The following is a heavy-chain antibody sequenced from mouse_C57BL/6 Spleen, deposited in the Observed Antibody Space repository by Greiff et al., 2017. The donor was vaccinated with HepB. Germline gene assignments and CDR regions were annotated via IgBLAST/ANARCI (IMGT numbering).Heavy chain of an antibody. V-gene: IGHV1-72*01. CDR2: IDPNSGGT. J-gene: IGHJ3*01. CDR1: GYTFTSYW. D-gene: IGHD2-3*01. Sequence: QVQLQQPGAELVKPGASVKLSCKASGYTFTSYWMHWVKQRPGRGLEWIGRIDPNSGGTKYNEKFKSKATLTVDKPSSTAYMQLSILTSEDSAVYYCARPIYDGYFPFAYWGQGTLVTVSA. CDR3: ARPIYDGYFPFAY.